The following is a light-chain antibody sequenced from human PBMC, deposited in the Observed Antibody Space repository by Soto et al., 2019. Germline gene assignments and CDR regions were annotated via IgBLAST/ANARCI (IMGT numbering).Light chain of an antibody. CDR3: QQYSSCLWT. J-gene: IGKJ1*01. Sequence: IVMTQSPATLSVSPGERATLSCRASQSVGTKLAWYQQTRGQAPRLLIYGASNRATGVPARFSGSVSGTEFTLTISSLQSEDFAVYYCQQYSSCLWTFGQGTKVEIK. CDR1: QSVGTK. CDR2: GAS. V-gene: IGKV3-15*01.